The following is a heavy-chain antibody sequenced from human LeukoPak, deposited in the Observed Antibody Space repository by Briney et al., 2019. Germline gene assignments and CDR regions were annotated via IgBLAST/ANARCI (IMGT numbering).Heavy chain of an antibody. CDR3: ARDNSVGDNAWWFDP. D-gene: IGHD1-26*01. CDR2: ITPSGGST. CDR1: GYTFTGYY. V-gene: IGHV1-46*01. J-gene: IGHJ5*02. Sequence: ASVKVSCKASGYTFTGYYMHWVRQAPGQGLEWLGLITPSGGSTWYAQKFQGRVTMTRDMSTSTDYMELSSLRSEDTAIYYCARDNSVGDNAWWFDPWGQGTLVTVSS.